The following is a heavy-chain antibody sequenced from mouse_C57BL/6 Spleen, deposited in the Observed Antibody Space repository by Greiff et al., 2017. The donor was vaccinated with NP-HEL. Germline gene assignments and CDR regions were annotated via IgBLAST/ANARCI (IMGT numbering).Heavy chain of an antibody. CDR1: GYAFSSYW. D-gene: IGHD2-5*01. V-gene: IGHV1-80*01. CDR3: AREGISNPWFAY. CDR2: IYPGDGDT. J-gene: IGHJ3*01. Sequence: QVQLKQSGAELVKPGASVKISCKASGYAFSSYWMNWVKQRPGKGLEWIGQIYPGDGDTNYNGKFKGKATLTADKSSSTAYMQLSSLTSEDSAVYFCAREGISNPWFAYWGQGTLVTVSA.